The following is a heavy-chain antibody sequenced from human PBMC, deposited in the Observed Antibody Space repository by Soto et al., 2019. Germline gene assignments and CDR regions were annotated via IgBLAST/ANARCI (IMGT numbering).Heavy chain of an antibody. J-gene: IGHJ6*02. V-gene: IGHV1-18*01. CDR1: GYTFTSYG. Sequence: ASVKVSCKASGYTFTSYGISSVRQAPGQGLEWMGWISAYNGNTNYAQKLQGRVTMTTDTSTSTAYMELSSLRSDDTAVYYCARVNYEYYYGMDVWGQGTTVTVSS. CDR2: ISAYNGNT. CDR3: ARVNYEYYYGMDV.